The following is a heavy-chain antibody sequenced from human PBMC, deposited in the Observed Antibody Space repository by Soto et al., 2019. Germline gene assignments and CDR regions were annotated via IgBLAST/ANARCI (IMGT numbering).Heavy chain of an antibody. Sequence: EVQLVESGGGLVKPGGSLRLSCAASGFTFSSYSINWVRQAPGKGLEWVSSISSSSGYIYYADSVKGRFTISRDNAESSLYLQMNSLRAEDTAVYYCARDLAEAGFYGVDVWGQGTTVTVSS. CDR3: ARDLAEAGFYGVDV. CDR1: GFTFSSYS. CDR2: ISSSSGYI. J-gene: IGHJ6*02. V-gene: IGHV3-21*01.